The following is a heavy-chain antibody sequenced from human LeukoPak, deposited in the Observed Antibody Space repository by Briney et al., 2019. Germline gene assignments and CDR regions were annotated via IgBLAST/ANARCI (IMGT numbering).Heavy chain of an antibody. Sequence: GGSLRLSCAASGFTFSTYWMHWVRQAPGKGLVWVSRINGDGSSSTYADSVKGRFTISRDNAKNTLYLQMNSLRTEDTAVYYCTRNPGMDVWGQGTTVTVPS. J-gene: IGHJ6*02. CDR1: GFTFSTYW. V-gene: IGHV3-74*01. CDR2: INGDGSSS. CDR3: TRNPGMDV.